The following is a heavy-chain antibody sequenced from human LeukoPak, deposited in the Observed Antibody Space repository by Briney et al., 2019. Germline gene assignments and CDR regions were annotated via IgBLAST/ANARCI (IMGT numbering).Heavy chain of an antibody. J-gene: IGHJ6*03. D-gene: IGHD3-10*01. CDR3: ARDRGYYGSGRFYYYYMDV. CDR2: IYYSGST. Sequence: SETLSLTCTVSGGSISSYYWSWIRQPPGKGLEWIGYIYYSGSTNYNPSLKSRVTMSVDTSKNQFSLKLSSVTAADTAAYYCARDRGYYGSGRFYYYYMDVWGKGTTVTIS. V-gene: IGHV4-59*12. CDR1: GGSISSYY.